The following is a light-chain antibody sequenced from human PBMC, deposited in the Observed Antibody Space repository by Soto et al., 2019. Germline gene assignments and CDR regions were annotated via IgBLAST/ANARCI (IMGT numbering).Light chain of an antibody. CDR3: SSSTTSRTYV. Sequence: QSVLTQPASVSGSPGQSITISCTGTSSDVGGYNYVSWYQQHPGKAPKLMIYDVSNRPSGVSNRFSGSKSGNTASLTVSGLQADVVADYYCSSSTTSRTYVSGPGPKV. V-gene: IGLV2-14*01. J-gene: IGLJ1*01. CDR2: DVS. CDR1: SSDVGGYNY.